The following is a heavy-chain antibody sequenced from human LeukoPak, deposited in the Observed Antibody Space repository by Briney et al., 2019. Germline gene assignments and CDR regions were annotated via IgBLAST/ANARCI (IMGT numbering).Heavy chain of an antibody. J-gene: IGHJ4*02. Sequence: VASVKVSCKASGYTFTGYYIHWVRQAPGQGLEWMGWISPSSGGTNYALKFQGRVTMTRDTSSNTAYMELSRLRSDDTAVYYCARDGPGKKSNYDYWGQVTLVTVSS. V-gene: IGHV1-2*02. CDR3: ARDGPGKKSNYDY. CDR1: GYTFTGYY. CDR2: ISPSSGGT.